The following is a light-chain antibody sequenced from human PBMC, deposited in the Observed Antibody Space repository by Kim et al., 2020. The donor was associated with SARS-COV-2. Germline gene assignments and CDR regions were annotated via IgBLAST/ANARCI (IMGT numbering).Light chain of an antibody. J-gene: IGKJ4*01. CDR2: GAS. Sequence: EIVLTQSPGTLSLSPGERATLSCRASQSVSSSYLVWYQQKPGQDPRLLIYGASSRATGIPDRFSGSGSGTDFTLTISRLETEDFAVYYCQQYGSSPLTFGGGTKVDIK. V-gene: IGKV3-20*01. CDR3: QQYGSSPLT. CDR1: QSVSSSY.